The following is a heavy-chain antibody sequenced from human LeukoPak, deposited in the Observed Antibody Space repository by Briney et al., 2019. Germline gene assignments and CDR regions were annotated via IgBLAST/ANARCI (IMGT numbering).Heavy chain of an antibody. CDR3: AKGPGGLRLNGDYGDY. Sequence: PGGSLRLSCAASGFTFSNYAMSWVRQAPGKGLEWVSAVSGSGYSTYYADSVKGRFTISRDNSKNTLYLQMNSLRAEDTAVYYCAKGPGGLRLNGDYGDYWGQGTLVTVSS. CDR2: VSGSGYST. D-gene: IGHD4-17*01. V-gene: IGHV3-23*01. CDR1: GFTFSNYA. J-gene: IGHJ4*02.